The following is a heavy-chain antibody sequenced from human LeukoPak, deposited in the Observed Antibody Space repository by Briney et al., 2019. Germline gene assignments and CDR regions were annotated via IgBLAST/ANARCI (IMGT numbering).Heavy chain of an antibody. J-gene: IGHJ4*02. CDR3: ARGGFSGTFYYFDN. V-gene: IGHV3-33*01. CDR2: IWYDERNK. Sequence: GWALRLSCAASGFTFSSYGMHWARQAAGKGLEWVAVIWYDERNKYYTDSVKGRFTISRDNSKNTVYLQMNSLGVEDTAVYYCARGGFSGTFYYFDNWGQGTLVTVSS. CDR1: GFTFSSYG. D-gene: IGHD1-26*01.